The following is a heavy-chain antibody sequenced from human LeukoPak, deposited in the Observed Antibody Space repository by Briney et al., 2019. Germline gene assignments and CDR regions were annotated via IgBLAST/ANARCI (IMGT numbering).Heavy chain of an antibody. CDR3: ARAPRAYDSSGYYPYWYFDL. V-gene: IGHV4-59*01. CDR2: IYCSGST. D-gene: IGHD3-22*01. CDR1: GGSISSYY. Sequence: SETLSLTCTVSGGSISSYYWSWIRQPPGKGLEWIGYIYCSGSTNYNPSLKSRVTISVDTSKNQFSLKLSSVTAADTAVYYCARAPRAYDSSGYYPYWYFDLWGRGTLVTVSS. J-gene: IGHJ2*01.